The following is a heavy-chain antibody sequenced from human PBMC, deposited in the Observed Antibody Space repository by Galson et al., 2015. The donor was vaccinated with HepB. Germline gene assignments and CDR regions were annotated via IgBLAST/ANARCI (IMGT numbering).Heavy chain of an antibody. CDR1: GFTFSLYS. D-gene: IGHD1-26*01. J-gene: IGHJ4*02. V-gene: IGHV3-48*02. CDR3: ARRYGSYYFDY. Sequence: LRLSCAASGFTFSLYSMKWVRQAPGKGLEWVSYIGGSGTTYYADSVKGRFTISRDNAENSVYLQMSRLRDEDTAVYYCARRYGSYYFDYWGQGTLVTVSS. CDR2: IGGSGTT.